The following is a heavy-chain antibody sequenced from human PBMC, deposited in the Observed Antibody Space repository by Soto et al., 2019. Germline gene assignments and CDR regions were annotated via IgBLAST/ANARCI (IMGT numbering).Heavy chain of an antibody. D-gene: IGHD2-15*01. CDR3: ATRRAASYYYYGRDV. J-gene: IGHJ6*02. Sequence: PGGSLRLSCAASGFTFSTYAMSWARQAPGKGLEWVSTISGSGGSTFYADSVKGRFTISRDNSKNTLFLQMNSLRAEDTAVYYCATRRAASYYYYGRDVWGQVPTGTVAS. CDR2: ISGSGGST. V-gene: IGHV3-23*01. CDR1: GFTFSTYA.